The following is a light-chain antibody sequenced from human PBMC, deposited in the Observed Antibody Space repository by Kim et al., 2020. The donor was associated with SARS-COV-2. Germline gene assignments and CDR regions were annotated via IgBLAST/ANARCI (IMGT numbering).Light chain of an antibody. CDR3: GTWDSSLSAWV. V-gene: IGLV1-51*01. J-gene: IGLJ3*02. CDR2: DNN. CDR1: SSNIGNNY. Sequence: GPKVTISCSGSSSNIGNNYVSWYQQFPGTAPKLLIYDNNNRPSGIPDRFSGSRSGTSATLGITGLQTGDEAEYYCGTWDSSLSAWVFGGGTQLTVL.